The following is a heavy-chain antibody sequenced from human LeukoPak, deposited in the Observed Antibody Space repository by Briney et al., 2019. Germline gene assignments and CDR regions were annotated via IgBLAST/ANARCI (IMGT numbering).Heavy chain of an antibody. CDR3: ARDAGY. V-gene: IGHV3-23*01. CDR1: GFTFSGFA. CDR2: VSESGDRA. Sequence: PGGSLRLSCAASGFTFSGFAMNWVRQTPGTGLEWVSVVSESGDRAYYADSVQGRFTISRDNSKNTLYLQMNSLRVDDTAVYYCARDAGYWGQGTLVTVSS. J-gene: IGHJ4*02.